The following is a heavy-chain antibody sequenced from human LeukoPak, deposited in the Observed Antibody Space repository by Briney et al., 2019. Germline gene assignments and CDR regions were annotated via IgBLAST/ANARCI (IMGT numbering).Heavy chain of an antibody. CDR3: ARVGPYSSSSLDY. CDR2: ISSSSSYI. CDR1: GFTFSSYS. J-gene: IGHJ4*02. Sequence: GRSLRLSCAASGFTFSSYSMNWVRQAPGKGLEWVSSISSSSSYIYYADSVKGRFTISRDNAKNSLYLQMNSLRAEDTAVYYCARVGPYSSSSLDYWGQGTLVTVSS. D-gene: IGHD6-6*01. V-gene: IGHV3-21*01.